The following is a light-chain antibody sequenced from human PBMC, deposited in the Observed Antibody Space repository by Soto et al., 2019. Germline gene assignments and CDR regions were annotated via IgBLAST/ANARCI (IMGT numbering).Light chain of an antibody. J-gene: IGKJ5*01. Sequence: IVFTQSPCALSLSPGERATLSCRASQTVTSSYLAWYQQKPGQAPRLLIYNASSRATGIPDRFSGSGSGTDFTLTISSLEPEDSAVYYCQQYGSSPITFGQGTRLEIK. CDR2: NAS. CDR1: QTVTSSY. V-gene: IGKV3-20*01. CDR3: QQYGSSPIT.